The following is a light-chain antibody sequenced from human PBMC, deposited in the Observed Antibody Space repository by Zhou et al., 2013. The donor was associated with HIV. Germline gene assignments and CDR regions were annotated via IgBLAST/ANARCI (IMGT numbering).Light chain of an antibody. CDR1: QSVINSY. J-gene: IGKJ1*01. V-gene: IGKV3-20*01. CDR3: QQYGSSPLT. CDR2: DAS. Sequence: EIVLTQSPATLSSSPGERATLSCRASQSVINSYLAWYQQRPGQAPRLLIYDASSRATGIPDRFSGSGSGTDFTLTISRLEPEDFAVYYCQQYGSSPLTFGQGTKVEFK.